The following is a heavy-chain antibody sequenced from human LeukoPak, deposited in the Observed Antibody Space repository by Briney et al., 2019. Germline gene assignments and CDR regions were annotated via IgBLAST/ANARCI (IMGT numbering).Heavy chain of an antibody. CDR3: ARILPMDYYDTSGYVFDY. CDR2: IYYSGST. Sequence: AGGSLRLSCAASGFTFSSYWMSWIRQPPGKGLEWIGYIYYSGSTNYNPSLKSRVTISVDTSKNQFSLKLSSVTAADTAVYYCARILPMDYYDTSGYVFDYWGQGTLVTVSS. CDR1: GFTFSSYW. D-gene: IGHD3-22*01. V-gene: IGHV4-59*01. J-gene: IGHJ4*02.